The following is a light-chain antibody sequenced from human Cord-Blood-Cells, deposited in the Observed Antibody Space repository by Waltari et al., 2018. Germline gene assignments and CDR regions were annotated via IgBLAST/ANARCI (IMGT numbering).Light chain of an antibody. CDR1: QSISSY. Sequence: DIQMTQSPSSLSASVGDRVTITCRASQSISSYLNWYQQKPGKAPKLLIYAASSLQSGVPSRFGGSGSGTDFTLTISSLQPEDFATYYCQQSYGTPLTFGQGTKVEIK. CDR2: AAS. J-gene: IGKJ1*01. CDR3: QQSYGTPLT. V-gene: IGKV1-39*01.